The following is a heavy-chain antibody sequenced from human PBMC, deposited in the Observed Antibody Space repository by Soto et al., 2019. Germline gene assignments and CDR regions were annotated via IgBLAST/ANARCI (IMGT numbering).Heavy chain of an antibody. V-gene: IGHV3-30-3*01. D-gene: IGHD3-22*01. Sequence: GGSLRLSCSASGFSFSDYYMHWVRQAPGKGLEWVAVISYDGSNKYYADSVKGRFTISRDNSKNTLYLQMNSLRAEDTAVYYCARDRDDSSGFDYWGQGTLVTVSS. CDR3: ARDRDDSSGFDY. CDR2: ISYDGSNK. CDR1: GFSFSDYY. J-gene: IGHJ4*02.